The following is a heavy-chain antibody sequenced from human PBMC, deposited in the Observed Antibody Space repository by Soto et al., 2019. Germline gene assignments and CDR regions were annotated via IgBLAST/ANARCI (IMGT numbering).Heavy chain of an antibody. CDR3: ARGDSSDYSTATPADY. CDR2: IYPSDSDT. J-gene: IGHJ4*02. CDR1: GYNFANYW. Sequence: GESLKISCSGSGYNFANYWIGWVRQMPGKGLEWMGFIYPSDSDTRYSPSFEGQVTISADRSISTAYLQWNSLKASDTAMYFCARGDSSDYSTATPADYWGQGTLVTVSS. V-gene: IGHV5-51*01. D-gene: IGHD3-22*01.